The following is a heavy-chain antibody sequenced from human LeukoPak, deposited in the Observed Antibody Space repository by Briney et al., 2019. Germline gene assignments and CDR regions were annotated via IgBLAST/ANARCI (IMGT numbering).Heavy chain of an antibody. CDR3: VKKSGGAYPFDY. V-gene: IGHV3-9*01. D-gene: IGHD2-15*01. CDR2: ISRDSRTL. CDR1: GLNFDDYA. Sequence: PGGSLRLSCAASGLNFDDYAMHCVPQGPGKALECVSGISRDSRTLIYADSVKGRFTITRDNAKNSLYLQMNSLRSEDSAFYFCVKKSGGAYPFDYWGQGTQVTVSA. J-gene: IGHJ4*02.